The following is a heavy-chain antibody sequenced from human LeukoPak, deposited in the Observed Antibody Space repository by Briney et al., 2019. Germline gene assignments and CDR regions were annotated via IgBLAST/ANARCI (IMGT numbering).Heavy chain of an antibody. CDR3: ARYVGGGNSGGFDF. CDR2: INGAGSST. V-gene: IGHV3-74*01. D-gene: IGHD4-23*01. Sequence: GGSLRLSCAASGFTFSSHWMHWVRQAPGKGLVWVSRINGAGSSTSYADSVKGRFTVSRDNSKNTLNLQMNSLRDEDTAVYYCARYVGGGNSGGFDFWGQGTLVIVSS. J-gene: IGHJ4*02. CDR1: GFTFSSHW.